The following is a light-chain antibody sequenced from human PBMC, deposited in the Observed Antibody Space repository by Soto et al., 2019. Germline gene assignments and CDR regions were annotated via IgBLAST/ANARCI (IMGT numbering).Light chain of an antibody. CDR1: QSVSSY. CDR3: QQRSNWPLT. CDR2: DAS. V-gene: IGKV3-11*01. Sequence: IVLTQSPATLSLSPGERATLSCRASQSVSSYLAWYQQKPGQAPRLLIYDASNRATGIPARFSGSGSVKDFTLTISSLEPEDFAVYYCQQRSNWPLTFGGGTKVEIK. J-gene: IGKJ4*01.